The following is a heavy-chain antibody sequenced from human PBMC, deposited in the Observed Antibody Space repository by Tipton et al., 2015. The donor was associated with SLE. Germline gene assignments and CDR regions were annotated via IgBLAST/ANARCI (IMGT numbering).Heavy chain of an antibody. CDR3: AIEVSAYDFWSGGDRYYYMDV. D-gene: IGHD3-3*01. CDR2: INHSGST. J-gene: IGHJ6*03. Sequence: GLVKPSETLSLTCTVSGGSISSYYWSWIRQPPGKGLEWIGEINHSGSTNYNPSLKSRVTISVDTSKNQFSLKLSSVTAADTAVYYCAIEVSAYDFWSGGDRYYYMDVWGKGTTVTVSS. CDR1: GGSISSYY. V-gene: IGHV4-34*01.